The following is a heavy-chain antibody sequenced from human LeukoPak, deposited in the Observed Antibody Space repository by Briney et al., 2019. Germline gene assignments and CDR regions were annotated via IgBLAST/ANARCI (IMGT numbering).Heavy chain of an antibody. V-gene: IGHV3-15*01. Sequence: GGSLRLSCAASGFTFSNAWMSWVRQAPGKGLESVGRIKSKPDGGTTDYAAPVKGRFTISRDDSKTTLYLQMNSLKTEDTAVYYCTTVTRAPAAMDYWGQGTLVTVSS. CDR2: IKSKPDGGTT. CDR1: GFTFSNAW. CDR3: TTVTRAPAAMDY. J-gene: IGHJ4*02. D-gene: IGHD2-2*01.